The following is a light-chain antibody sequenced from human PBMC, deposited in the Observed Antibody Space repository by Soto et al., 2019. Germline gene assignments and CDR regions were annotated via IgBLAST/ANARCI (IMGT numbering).Light chain of an antibody. CDR3: CSYAGSYTLVV. V-gene: IGLV2-11*01. Sequence: QSVLTQPRSVSGSPGQSATISCTGTSSDVGGYNYVSWYQQHPGKAPKLMIYDVSKRPSGVPDRFSGSKSGNTASLTISGLQAEDEADYYCCSYAGSYTLVVFGGGTKLTVL. CDR2: DVS. CDR1: SSDVGGYNY. J-gene: IGLJ2*01.